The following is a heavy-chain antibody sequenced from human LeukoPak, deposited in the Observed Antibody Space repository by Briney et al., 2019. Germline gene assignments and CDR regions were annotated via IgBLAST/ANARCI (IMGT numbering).Heavy chain of an antibody. J-gene: IGHJ4*02. CDR3: AGPRGKVGGYDYDC. Sequence: GGSLRLACAASGFTFSRYWMSWVRQAPGKGLEWVANIKEDGTEKFYVDSVKGRFTISRDNAKNSLYLQMNSLRDEDRAVYYCAGPRGKVGGYDYDCWGQGTLVTVSS. CDR1: GFTFSRYW. D-gene: IGHD5-12*01. CDR2: IKEDGTEK. V-gene: IGHV3-7*05.